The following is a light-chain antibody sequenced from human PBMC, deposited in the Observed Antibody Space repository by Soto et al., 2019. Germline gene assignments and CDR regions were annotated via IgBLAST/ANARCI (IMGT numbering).Light chain of an antibody. V-gene: IGKV1-6*01. J-gene: IGKJ1*01. CDR3: LQDYSYPRT. Sequence: AVQLTQSPSSLSASVGDRVTITCRASQGIRTDLGWYQQTPGKAPKLLISGASSLQSGVPSRFSGSGSGADFTLTISSLQPEDSATYYCLQDYSYPRTFGQGTKVDI. CDR1: QGIRTD. CDR2: GAS.